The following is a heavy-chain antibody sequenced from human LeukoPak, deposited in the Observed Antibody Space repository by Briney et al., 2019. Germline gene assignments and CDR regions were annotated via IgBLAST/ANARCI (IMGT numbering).Heavy chain of an antibody. CDR3: TILRYFDWVES. CDR1: GGSISSSSYY. V-gene: IGHV4-61*02. Sequence: PSETLSLTRTVSGGSISSSSYYWSWIRQPAGKGLEWIGRIYTSGSTNYNPSLKSRVTMSVDTSKNQFSLKLSSVTAADTAVYYCTILRYFDWVESWGQGTLVTVSS. J-gene: IGHJ5*01. CDR2: IYTSGST. D-gene: IGHD3-9*01.